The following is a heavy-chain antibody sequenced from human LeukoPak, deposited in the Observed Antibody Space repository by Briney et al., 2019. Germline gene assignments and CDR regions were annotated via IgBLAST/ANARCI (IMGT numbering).Heavy chain of an antibody. CDR1: GYTFTSYY. V-gene: IGHV1-46*01. Sequence: ASVKVSCKASGYTFTSYYMHWVRQAPGQGLEWMGIINPSGGSTSYAQKFQGRVTMTRDTSTSTVYVELSSLRSEDTAVYYCARVFGSYYYDSSGYRMGDYWGQGTLVTVSS. CDR3: ARVFGSYYYDSSGYRMGDY. CDR2: INPSGGST. D-gene: IGHD3-22*01. J-gene: IGHJ4*02.